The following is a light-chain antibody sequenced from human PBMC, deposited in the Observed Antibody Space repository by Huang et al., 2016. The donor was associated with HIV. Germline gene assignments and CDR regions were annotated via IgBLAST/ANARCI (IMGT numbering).Light chain of an antibody. J-gene: IGKJ1*01. V-gene: IGKV4-1*01. Sequence: DIVLSQSPHSLAVSLGEGSTINCKSSQILLYRSNNKNHLVWYQQQPGQPPKRLRYLASTRESGVPDLFSASGSGTDFTLTISSLQAEDVAVYYCQQYYTVPWTVGQGTKVEI. CDR2: LAS. CDR3: QQYYTVPWT. CDR1: QILLYRSNNKNH.